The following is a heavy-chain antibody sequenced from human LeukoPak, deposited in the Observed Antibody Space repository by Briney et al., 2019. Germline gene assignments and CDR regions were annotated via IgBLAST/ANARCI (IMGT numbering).Heavy chain of an antibody. CDR1: GLTFSIHW. CDR3: VGGDY. J-gene: IGHJ4*02. CDR2: INQDGSDK. V-gene: IGHV3-7*01. Sequence: GGSLRLSCAASGLTFSIHWMNWVRQAPGKGLECVASINQDGSDKYYVDSVKGRFTISRDNTKNSLYLQMNSLRAEDTAVYYCVGGDYWGQGTLVTVSS.